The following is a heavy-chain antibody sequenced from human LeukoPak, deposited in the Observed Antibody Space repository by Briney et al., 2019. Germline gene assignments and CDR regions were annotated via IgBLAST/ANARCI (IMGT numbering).Heavy chain of an antibody. CDR3: ARGPHSSGWPQHYY. V-gene: IGHV1-8*01. D-gene: IGHD6-19*01. CDR2: MNPNSGNT. Sequence: ASVKVSCKASGYTFTSYDINWVRQATGQGLEWMGWMNPNSGNTGYAQKFQGRVTMTRNTSITTAYMELSSLTSEDTAVYYCARGPHSSGWPQHYYWGQGALVTVSS. CDR1: GYTFTSYD. J-gene: IGHJ4*02.